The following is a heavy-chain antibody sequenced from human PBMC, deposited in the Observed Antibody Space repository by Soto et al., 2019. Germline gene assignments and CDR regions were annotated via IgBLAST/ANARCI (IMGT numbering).Heavy chain of an antibody. CDR1: GFTFSNDA. CDR3: AKDQGSSWYEIVY. Sequence: EVQLLESGGGLVQPGGSLRLSCAASGFTFSNDAVTWVRQAPGKGLEWVSTISGSGGSTYYADSVKGRFTISRDNSKNTLYLQMNSLRAEDTAVYYCAKDQGSSWYEIVYWGQGTLVTVSS. V-gene: IGHV3-23*01. J-gene: IGHJ4*02. CDR2: ISGSGGST. D-gene: IGHD6-13*01.